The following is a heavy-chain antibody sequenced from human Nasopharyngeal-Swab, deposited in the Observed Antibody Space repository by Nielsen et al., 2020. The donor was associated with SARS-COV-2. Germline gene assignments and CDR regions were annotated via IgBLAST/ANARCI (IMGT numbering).Heavy chain of an antibody. CDR2: ISSSGSTI. Sequence: GEALKISWAASGFTFSDYYMSWIRQAPGTGLEWVSYISSSGSTIYYADSVKGRFTISRDNAKNSLYLQMNSLRAEDTAVYYCASSQAYNWNDSDAFDIWGQGTMVTVSS. CDR1: GFTFSDYY. D-gene: IGHD1-1*01. J-gene: IGHJ3*02. CDR3: ASSQAYNWNDSDAFDI. V-gene: IGHV3-11*04.